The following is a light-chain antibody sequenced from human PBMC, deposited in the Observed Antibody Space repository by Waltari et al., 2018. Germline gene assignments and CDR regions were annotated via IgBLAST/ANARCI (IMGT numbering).Light chain of an antibody. Sequence: DVHLSQSPSSLSASVGDRVTVTCQASQDITNYLNWYKQRPGKAPKLLIYDASTLETGVPSRFTGSGSGTDFTLTITSLQPEDIATYYCQQYENLPRTFGQGTKVEIK. J-gene: IGKJ2*01. V-gene: IGKV1-33*01. CDR3: QQYENLPRT. CDR1: QDITNY. CDR2: DAS.